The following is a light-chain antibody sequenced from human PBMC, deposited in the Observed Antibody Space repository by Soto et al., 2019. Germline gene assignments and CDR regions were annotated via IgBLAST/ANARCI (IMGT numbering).Light chain of an antibody. Sequence: EIVLTQSPGTMSLSPGERATLSCRASQSVRSSYLAWYQQKPGQAPRLLIYAASNRATGIPDRFSGSGSGTDFTLAISRLEPENFAVYYCQQYGSSPTFGQGTKVEMK. CDR1: QSVRSSY. CDR3: QQYGSSPT. J-gene: IGKJ1*01. CDR2: AAS. V-gene: IGKV3-20*01.